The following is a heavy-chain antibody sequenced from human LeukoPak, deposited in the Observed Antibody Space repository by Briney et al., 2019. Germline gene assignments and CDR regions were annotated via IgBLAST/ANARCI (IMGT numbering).Heavy chain of an antibody. D-gene: IGHD6-19*01. J-gene: IGHJ3*01. V-gene: IGHV3-23*01. Sequence: GGSLRLSCAASGFTFTSYAMSWVRQAPGKGLEWVSAITGTGGHTYYAASVQDRFTVSRDNSKNTLYLQMSSLRAEDTAMYYCAKVRDTRDWYKDAFDVWGQGTRVTVSS. CDR1: GFTFTSYA. CDR3: AKVRDTRDWYKDAFDV. CDR2: ITGTGGHT.